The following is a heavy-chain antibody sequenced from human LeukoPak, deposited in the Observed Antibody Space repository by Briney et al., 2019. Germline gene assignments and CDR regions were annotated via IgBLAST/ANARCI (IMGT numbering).Heavy chain of an antibody. Sequence: PGRSLRLSCAASGFTFSSYAMHWVRQAPGKGLEWVAVISYDGSNKYYADSVKGRFTISRDNSKNTLYLQMNSLRAEDTAVYYCARDTAMTKFDYWGQGTPVTVSS. CDR3: ARDTAMTKFDY. V-gene: IGHV3-30-3*01. D-gene: IGHD5-18*01. J-gene: IGHJ4*02. CDR2: ISYDGSNK. CDR1: GFTFSSYA.